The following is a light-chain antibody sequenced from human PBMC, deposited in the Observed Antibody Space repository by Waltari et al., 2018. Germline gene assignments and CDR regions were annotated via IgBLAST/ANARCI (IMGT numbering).Light chain of an antibody. V-gene: IGLV2-8*01. CDR1: SSDVGGYTY. CDR3: SSYGGSNNLV. J-gene: IGLJ3*02. CDR2: EVS. Sequence: QSALTQPPSASGSPGQSVTISCTGTSSDVGGYTYVALYQQHPGKAPQVLIYEVSKRPAGVPARFSGSKSGNTASLTVSGVQAEDEADYYCSSYGGSNNLVFGGGTKLTVL.